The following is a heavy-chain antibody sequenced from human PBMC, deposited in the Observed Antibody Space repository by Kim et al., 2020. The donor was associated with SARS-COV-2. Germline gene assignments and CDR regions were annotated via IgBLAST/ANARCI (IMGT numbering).Heavy chain of an antibody. D-gene: IGHD1-26*01. Sequence: SETLSLNCTVSGASVLSHHWRWIRQPPGKGLEWIGNIYYYDERPNYNPSLKSRLTISVDTSRNHVSLKLTSVTAADTAVYYCARRRGGSSLIDSWGQGVLVTVSS. V-gene: IGHV4-59*08. CDR1: GASVLSHH. CDR3: ARRRGGSSLIDS. CDR2: IYYYDERP. J-gene: IGHJ4*01.